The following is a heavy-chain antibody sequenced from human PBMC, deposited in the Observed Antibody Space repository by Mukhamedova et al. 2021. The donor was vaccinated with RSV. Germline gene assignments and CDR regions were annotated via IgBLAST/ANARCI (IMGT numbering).Heavy chain of an antibody. CDR2: IDWDDDK. V-gene: IGHV2-70*01. D-gene: IGHD3-22*01. CDR3: ARSTYSYESSGYYDAFDY. J-gene: IGHJ4*02. Sequence: EWLALIDWDDDKYYSTSLKTRLTISKDTSKNQVVLTMTNMDPVDTATYYCARSTYSYESSGYYDAFDYRGQGTLVIVSS.